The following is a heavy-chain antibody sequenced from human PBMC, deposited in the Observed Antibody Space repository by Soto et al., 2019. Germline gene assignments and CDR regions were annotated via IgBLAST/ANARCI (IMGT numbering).Heavy chain of an antibody. V-gene: IGHV3-23*01. CDR3: ANHYGSGSLYYYGMDV. CDR1: GFTFSSYA. Sequence: GGSLRLSCAASGFTFSSYAMSWVRQAPGKGLEWVSAISGSGGSTYYADSVKGRFTISRDNSKNTLYLQMNSLRAEDTAVYYCANHYGSGSLYYYGMDVWAQRTTVTVSS. D-gene: IGHD3-10*01. J-gene: IGHJ6*02. CDR2: ISGSGGST.